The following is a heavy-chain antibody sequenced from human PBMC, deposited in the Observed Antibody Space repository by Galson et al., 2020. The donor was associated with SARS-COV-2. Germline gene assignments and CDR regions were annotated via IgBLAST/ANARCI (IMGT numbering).Heavy chain of an antibody. J-gene: IGHJ5*02. V-gene: IGHV6-1*01. CDR2: TYYRSKWYS. D-gene: IGHD3-22*01. CDR1: GDTVSGDRSA. Sequence: SQTLSLTCDISGDTVSGDRSAWNWLRQSPSRGLEWLGRTYYRSKWYSDYAVSVKGRITVTPDTSRNQFSLHLNSLTPEDTAVYYCARDFHDSGPYSPTFDPWGQGTLVTVSS. CDR3: ARDFHDSGPYSPTFDP.